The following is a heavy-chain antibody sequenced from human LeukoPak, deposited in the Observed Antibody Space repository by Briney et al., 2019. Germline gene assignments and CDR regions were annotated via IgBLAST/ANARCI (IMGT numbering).Heavy chain of an antibody. V-gene: IGHV3-21*01. CDR2: ISSSSSYI. J-gene: IGHJ6*03. CDR1: GFTFSSYS. CDR3: ARDYNFGYDFWSGYYTYYYYYYMDV. Sequence: PGGSLRLSCAASGFTFSSYSMNWVRQAPGKGLEWVSSISSSSSYIYYADSVKGRFTISRDNAKNSLYLQMNSLRAEDTAVYYCARDYNFGYDFWSGYYTYYYYYYMDVWGKGTTVTVSS. D-gene: IGHD3-3*01.